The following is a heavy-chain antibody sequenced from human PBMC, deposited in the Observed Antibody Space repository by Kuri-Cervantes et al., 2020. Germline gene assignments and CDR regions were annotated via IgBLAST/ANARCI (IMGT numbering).Heavy chain of an antibody. V-gene: IGHV3-30*03. CDR3: ARDHATSWSVRDS. J-gene: IGHJ4*02. Sequence: GESLKISCAASGFTFSSYGMHWVRQAPGKGLEWVAVISYDGSNKYYADSVKGRFTISRDNSKNTLYLQMNSLRAEDTAVYYCARDHATSWSVRDSWGQGTLVTVSS. D-gene: IGHD2-2*01. CDR1: GFTFSSYG. CDR2: ISYDGSNK.